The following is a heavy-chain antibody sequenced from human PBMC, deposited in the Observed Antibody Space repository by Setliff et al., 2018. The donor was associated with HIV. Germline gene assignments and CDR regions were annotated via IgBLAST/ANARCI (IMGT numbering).Heavy chain of an antibody. J-gene: IGHJ4*02. CDR1: GDTFSNSA. CDR2: IIPLYGTS. D-gene: IGHD2-8*01. V-gene: IGHV1-69*05. Sequence: ASVKVSCKASGDTFSNSAIYWVRQAPGQGLEWMGGIIPLYGTSKYAHKFQGRVAITTDELMTTAYMELTSLRSEDTAVYFCASASGYCRSGVCYIGVHKTPDKYYCDSWGQGTLVTVSS. CDR3: ASASGYCRSGVCYIGVHKTPDKYYCDS.